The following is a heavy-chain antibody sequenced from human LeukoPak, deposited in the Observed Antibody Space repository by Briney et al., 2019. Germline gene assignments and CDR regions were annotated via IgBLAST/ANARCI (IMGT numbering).Heavy chain of an antibody. CDR3: ARDSIAADGGEKFDY. Sequence: PGGSLRLSCAASGFTFSSNSMNWVRQAPGKGLEWVSYISSSSSTIYYADSVKGRFTISRDNAKNSLYLQMNSLRAEDTAVYYCARDSIAADGGEKFDYWGQGTLVTVSS. V-gene: IGHV3-48*01. J-gene: IGHJ4*02. CDR2: ISSSSSTI. CDR1: GFTFSSNS. D-gene: IGHD6-13*01.